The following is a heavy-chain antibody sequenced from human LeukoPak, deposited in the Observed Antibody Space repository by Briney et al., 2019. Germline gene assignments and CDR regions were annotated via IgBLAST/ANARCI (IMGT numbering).Heavy chain of an antibody. J-gene: IGHJ4*02. CDR3: ARLTMVRGVTD. CDR2: INHRVGT. Sequence: SETLSLTCSVYSGSFSGYYWSWIRQPPGKGREWIGEINHRVGTNYNPSPKGRLTMSLDTSNNQFSLKLSSVTAADTAVYYCARLTMVRGVTDWGQGTLVTVSS. D-gene: IGHD3-10*01. CDR1: SGSFSGYY. V-gene: IGHV4-34*01.